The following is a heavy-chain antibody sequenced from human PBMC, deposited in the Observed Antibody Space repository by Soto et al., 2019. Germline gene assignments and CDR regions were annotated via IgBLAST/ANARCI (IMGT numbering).Heavy chain of an antibody. Sequence: SVKVSCKASGGTFSSYAISWVRQAPGQGLEWMGGIIPIFGTANYAQKFQGRVTITADESTSTAYMELSSLRSEDTAVYYCARDLGEVVVPAAPPGYNRNYWGQGTLVTVSS. CDR2: IIPIFGTA. D-gene: IGHD2-2*01. J-gene: IGHJ4*02. V-gene: IGHV1-69*13. CDR3: ARDLGEVVVPAAPPGYNRNY. CDR1: GGTFSSYA.